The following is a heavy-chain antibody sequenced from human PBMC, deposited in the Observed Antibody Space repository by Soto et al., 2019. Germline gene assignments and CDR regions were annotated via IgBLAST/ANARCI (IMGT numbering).Heavy chain of an antibody. Sequence: SETLSLTCTVSGGSISSSKYYWGGIRQAPGKGLEWIGSIYYSGSTYYNPSLKSRVTISVDTSKNQFSLKLSSMTAADTAVYYCARHGRYYDIGDSTDYWGQGSMVTV. CDR1: GGSISSSKYY. CDR3: ARHGRYYDIGDSTDY. D-gene: IGHD3-22*01. CDR2: IYYSGST. V-gene: IGHV4-39*01. J-gene: IGHJ4*02.